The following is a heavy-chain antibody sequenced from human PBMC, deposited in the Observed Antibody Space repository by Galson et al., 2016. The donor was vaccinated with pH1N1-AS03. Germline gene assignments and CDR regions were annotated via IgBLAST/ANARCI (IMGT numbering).Heavy chain of an antibody. V-gene: IGHV3-48*02. CDR2: IGSGGIPI. D-gene: IGHD5-24*01. J-gene: IGHJ3*02. Sequence: SLRLSCATSGFTFSTYSMDWVRQAPGRGLEWVSFIGSGGIPIYYADSVKGRFTISRDNARNSVYLQMNSLRDEDTAVYYWARGWLENTFDIWGQGTMVTVSS. CDR1: GFTFSTYS. CDR3: ARGWLENTFDI.